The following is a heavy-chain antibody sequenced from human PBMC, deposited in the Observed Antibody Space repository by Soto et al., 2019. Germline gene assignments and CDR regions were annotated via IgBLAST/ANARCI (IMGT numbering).Heavy chain of an antibody. CDR1: GYTFTGYY. Sequence: ASVKVSCKASGYTFTGYYMHWVRQAPGQGLEWMGWINPNSGGTNYAQKFQGWVTMTRDASISTAYMELSRLRSDDTAVYYRARKPLIWSDDAFDIWGQGTMVTVSS. CDR2: INPNSGGT. V-gene: IGHV1-2*04. D-gene: IGHD3-10*01. J-gene: IGHJ3*02. CDR3: ARKPLIWSDDAFDI.